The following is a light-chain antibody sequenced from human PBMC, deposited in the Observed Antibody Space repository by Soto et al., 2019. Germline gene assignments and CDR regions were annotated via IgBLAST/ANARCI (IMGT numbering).Light chain of an antibody. V-gene: IGLV2-14*01. CDR2: EVT. Sequence: QSVLTQPASVSGSPGQSITISCTGTRSDVGGYNYVSWYQQFPGKAPKLMIYEVTNRPSGVSNRFSGSKSGNTASLIISGLQTEDEADYYCCSYSPSTTVVFGGGTKLTVL. CDR3: CSYSPSTTVV. CDR1: RSDVGGYNY. J-gene: IGLJ3*02.